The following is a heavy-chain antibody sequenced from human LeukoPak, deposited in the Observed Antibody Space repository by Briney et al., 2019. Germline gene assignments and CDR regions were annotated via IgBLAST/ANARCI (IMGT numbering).Heavy chain of an antibody. D-gene: IGHD6-13*01. CDR3: ARIGAGSSRDY. CDR2: IVGSSST. Sequence: AGGSLRLSCAASGFTFSNFAMTWIRQAPGKGLEWVSSIVGSSSTYYADSLKGRFTISRDNAKNSLYLQMNSLRAEDTAVYYCARIGAGSSRDYWGQGTLVTVSS. CDR1: GFTFSNFA. J-gene: IGHJ4*02. V-gene: IGHV3-21*01.